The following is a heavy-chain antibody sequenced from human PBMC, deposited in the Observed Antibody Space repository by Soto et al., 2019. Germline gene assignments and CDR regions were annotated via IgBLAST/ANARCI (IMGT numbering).Heavy chain of an antibody. Sequence: QVQLVQSGAEVKKPGASVKVSCKASGYTFTSYYMHWVRQAPGQGLEWMGIINPSGGSTSYAQKFQGRVTMTRDTSTSTVYMELSSLRTEDTAVYYCARGSKYSSGWYGQESYYYYGMDVWGQGTTVTVSS. CDR1: GYTFTSYY. CDR3: ARGSKYSSGWYGQESYYYYGMDV. D-gene: IGHD6-19*01. J-gene: IGHJ6*02. V-gene: IGHV1-46*01. CDR2: INPSGGST.